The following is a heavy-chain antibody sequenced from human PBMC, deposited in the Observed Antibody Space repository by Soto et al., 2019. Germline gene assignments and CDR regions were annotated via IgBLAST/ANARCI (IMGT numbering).Heavy chain of an antibody. D-gene: IGHD2-15*01. CDR3: VKGNQLLRYYFEF. CDR1: GFTFSNYS. V-gene: IGHV3-64D*06. CDR2: ITSEGDRT. J-gene: IGHJ4*01. Sequence: GGSLRLSCSVSGFTFSNYSMHWVRQAPGKGLEYVLGITSEGDRTWHADSVKDRFTISRDNYKNTLFLQMSSLRVEDTAIYFCVKGNQLLRYYFEFWGPGTLLTLSS.